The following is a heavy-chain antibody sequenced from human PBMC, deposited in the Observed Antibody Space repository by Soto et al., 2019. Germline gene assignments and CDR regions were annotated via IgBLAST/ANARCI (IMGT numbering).Heavy chain of an antibody. CDR2: SSVTSSYT. CDR1: GFTFSDYY. V-gene: IGHV3-11*06. J-gene: IGHJ3*02. D-gene: IGHD5-18*01. Sequence: PGGSLRLSCAASGFTFSDYYMNWIRQAPGKGLEWISYSSVTSSYTKYADSVKGRFTISRDNARNSLYLQMYSLRAEDTAVYYCAKSAPGNNYGGNAFDIWGQGTMVTVSS. CDR3: AKSAPGNNYGGNAFDI.